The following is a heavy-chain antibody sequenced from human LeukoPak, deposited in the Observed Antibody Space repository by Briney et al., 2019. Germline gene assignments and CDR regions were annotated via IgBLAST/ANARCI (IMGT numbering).Heavy chain of an antibody. CDR2: ISAYNGNT. J-gene: IGHJ4*02. V-gene: IGHV1-18*01. CDR1: GYTLTSYG. CDR3: ARAHQGPTYYDILTGYVSDY. Sequence: ASVKVSCKASGYTLTSYGISWVRQAPGQGLEWMGWISAYNGNTNYAQKLQGRVTMTTDTSTSTAYMELRSLRSDDTAVYYCARAHQGPTYYDILTGYVSDYWGQGTLVTVSS. D-gene: IGHD3-9*01.